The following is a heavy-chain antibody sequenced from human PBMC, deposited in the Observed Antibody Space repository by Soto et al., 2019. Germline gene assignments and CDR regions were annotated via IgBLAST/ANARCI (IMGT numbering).Heavy chain of an antibody. CDR2: IYPGDSDT. CDR3: ARTLVGSGSYPYYYYYYGMDV. D-gene: IGHD3-10*01. J-gene: IGHJ6*02. V-gene: IGHV5-51*01. Sequence: GESLKISCKGSGYSFTSYWIGWVRQMPGKGLEWMGIIYPGDSDTRYSPSFQGQVTISADKSISTAYLQWSSLKASDTAMYYCARTLVGSGSYPYYYYYYGMDVWGQGTTVTVSS. CDR1: GYSFTSYW.